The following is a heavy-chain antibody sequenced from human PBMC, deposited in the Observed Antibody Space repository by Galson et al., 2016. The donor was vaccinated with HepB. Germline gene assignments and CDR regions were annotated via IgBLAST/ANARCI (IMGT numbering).Heavy chain of an antibody. V-gene: IGHV5-10-1*01. CDR2: IDPSDSYS. D-gene: IGHD3-10*01. J-gene: IGHJ4*02. CDR3: AGGHYGSGSFYLFDY. CDR1: GYIFTNYW. Sequence: SGAEVKKPGESLRISCRGSGYIFTNYWITWVRQMPGKGLEWMGRIDPSDSYSDYSPSFQGHVTISVDKSISTAYLQWSSLKASDTAMYYCAGGHYGSGSFYLFDYWGQGTLVTVSS.